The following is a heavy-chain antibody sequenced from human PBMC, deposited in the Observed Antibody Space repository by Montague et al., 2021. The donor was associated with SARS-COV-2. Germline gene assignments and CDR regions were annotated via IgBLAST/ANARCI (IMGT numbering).Heavy chain of an antibody. J-gene: IGHJ4*02. V-gene: IGHV4-34*01. CDR1: GDSFSGYY. Sequence: SETLSLTCAVYGDSFSGYYWNWIRQPPGKGLEWIGEINLSGSANYNPSLNGRVTMSADTSKNQFSLRLTSVTAADTAIYYCARGRYQNPLVLVVITSQEGYVDSWGQGTLVSVSS. CDR2: INLSGSA. D-gene: IGHD3-22*01. CDR3: ARGRYQNPLVLVVITSQEGYVDS.